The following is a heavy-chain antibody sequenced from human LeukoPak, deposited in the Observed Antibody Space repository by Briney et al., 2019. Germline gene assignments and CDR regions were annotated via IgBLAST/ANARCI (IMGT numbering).Heavy chain of an antibody. CDR1: GFIFSNYG. J-gene: IGHJ4*02. CDR2: IRYDGSQK. CDR3: ARDRVSGSGSIDY. V-gene: IGHV3-30*02. D-gene: IGHD3-10*01. Sequence: GGSLRLSCAASGFIFSNYGMHWVRQAPGKGLEWVAFIRYDGSQKYYDASVKGRFTISRDNSKNSLYLQMNTLTVEDTAVYYCARDRVSGSGSIDYWGQGALVTVSS.